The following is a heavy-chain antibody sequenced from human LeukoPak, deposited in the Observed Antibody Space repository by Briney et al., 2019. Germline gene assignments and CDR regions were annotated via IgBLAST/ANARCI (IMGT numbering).Heavy chain of an antibody. CDR2: IYSGGST. CDR1: GFTFDDYA. J-gene: IGHJ4*02. V-gene: IGHV3-NL1*01. CDR3: AKDYCSSTSCYFFDY. D-gene: IGHD2-2*01. Sequence: GGSLRLSCAASGFTFDDYAMHWVRQAPGKGLEWVSVIYSGGSTYYADSVKGRFTISRDNSKNTLYLQMNSLRAEDTAVYYCAKDYCSSTSCYFFDYWGQGTLVTVSS.